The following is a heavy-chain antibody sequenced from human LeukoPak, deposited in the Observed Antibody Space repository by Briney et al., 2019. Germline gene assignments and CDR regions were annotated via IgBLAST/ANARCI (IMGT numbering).Heavy chain of an antibody. CDR3: AKDGGGSLEWLPPMDV. CDR1: GFTFSSYA. V-gene: IGHV3-23*01. Sequence: GGSLRLSCAASGFTFSSYAMSWVRQAPGKGLEWVSAISGSGGSTYYADSVKGRFTISRDNSKNTLYLQMNSLRAEDTAVYYCAKDGGGSLEWLPPMDVWGQGTTVTVSS. J-gene: IGHJ6*02. CDR2: ISGSGGST. D-gene: IGHD3-3*01.